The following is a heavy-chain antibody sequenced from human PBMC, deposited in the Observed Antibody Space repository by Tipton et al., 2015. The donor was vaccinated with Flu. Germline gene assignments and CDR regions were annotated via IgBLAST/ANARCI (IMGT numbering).Heavy chain of an antibody. J-gene: IGHJ4*02. D-gene: IGHD3/OR15-3a*01. Sequence: SLRLSCAASGFTFSSFELNWVRQAPGKGLEWVSYISSSGNTIYYADSVKGRFTISRDNARSSLFLQMNSLRAEDTAVYYCARVSDWDFDYWGQGALVTVSS. CDR2: ISSSGNTI. CDR3: ARVSDWDFDY. CDR1: GFTFSSFE. V-gene: IGHV3-48*03.